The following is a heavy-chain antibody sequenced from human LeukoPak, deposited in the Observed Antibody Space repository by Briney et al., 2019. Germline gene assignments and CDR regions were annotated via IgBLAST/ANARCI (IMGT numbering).Heavy chain of an antibody. CDR1: GGSISSYY. J-gene: IGHJ6*02. Sequence: SKTLSLTCTVSGGSISSYYWSWIRQPPGKGLEWIGYIYYSGSTNYNPSLKSRVTISVDTSKNQFSLKLSSVTAADTAVYYCAREPTYYYDSSGDYYYGMDVWGQGTTVTVSS. V-gene: IGHV4-59*01. CDR3: AREPTYYYDSSGDYYYGMDV. D-gene: IGHD3-22*01. CDR2: IYYSGST.